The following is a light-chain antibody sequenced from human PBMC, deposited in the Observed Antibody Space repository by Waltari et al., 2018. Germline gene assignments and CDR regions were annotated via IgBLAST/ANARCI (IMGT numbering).Light chain of an antibody. CDR1: SSNIGKKY. J-gene: IGLJ3*02. CDR3: GTWDSSLSTGV. V-gene: IGLV1-51*01. Sequence: QSVLTQPPSVSAAPGQKVTISCSGSSSNIGKKYVTWYQQLPGTAPKLLIYDNNKRPSGIPDRFSGSKSGTSATLDITGLQTGDEADYHCGTWDSSLSTGVFGGGTKLTVL. CDR2: DNN.